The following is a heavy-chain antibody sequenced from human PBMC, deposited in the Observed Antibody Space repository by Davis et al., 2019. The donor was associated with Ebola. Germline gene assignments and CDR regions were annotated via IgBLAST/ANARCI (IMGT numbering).Heavy chain of an antibody. Sequence: GGSLRLSCAASGFTFSSYWMSWVRQAPGKGLEWVANIKQDGSEKYYVDSVKGRFTISRDNAKNSLYLQMNSLRAEDTAVYYCAKDWPAYYDFWSGYFDYWGQGTLVTVSS. J-gene: IGHJ4*02. CDR1: GFTFSSYW. CDR2: IKQDGSEK. D-gene: IGHD3-3*01. CDR3: AKDWPAYYDFWSGYFDY. V-gene: IGHV3-7*03.